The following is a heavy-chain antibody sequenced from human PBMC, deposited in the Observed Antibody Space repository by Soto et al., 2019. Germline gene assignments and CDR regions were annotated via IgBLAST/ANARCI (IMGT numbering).Heavy chain of an antibody. Sequence: EVQLVESGGGLVQPGGSLRLSCAASGFTFSTYAMHWVRQAPGKGLEYVSGISSNGGSTYYAESVKGRFTISRDNSKNTMYLQMGSLRAEDMAVYYCARADGYYVYWGQGTLVTVSS. V-gene: IGHV3-64*07. CDR1: GFTFSTYA. CDR3: ARADGYYVY. CDR2: ISSNGGST. J-gene: IGHJ4*02. D-gene: IGHD1-26*01.